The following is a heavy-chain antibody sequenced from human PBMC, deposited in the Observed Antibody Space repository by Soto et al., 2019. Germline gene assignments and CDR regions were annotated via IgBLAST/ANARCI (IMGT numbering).Heavy chain of an antibody. CDR3: ARVPDR. Sequence: SETLSLTCSVSGGSISSSYYWGWIRQPPGKGLEWIGSFYHSGSTYYNPSLKSRVTISVDRSKNQFSLKLSSVTAADTAVYYCARVPDRWGQGTLVTVSS. J-gene: IGHJ5*02. CDR2: FYHSGST. CDR1: GGSISSSYY. D-gene: IGHD2-2*01. V-gene: IGHV4-39*07.